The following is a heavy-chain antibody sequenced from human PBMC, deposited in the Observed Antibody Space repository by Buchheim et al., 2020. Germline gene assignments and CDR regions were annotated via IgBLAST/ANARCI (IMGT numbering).Heavy chain of an antibody. Sequence: QVQLVESGGGVVQPGRSLRLSCAASGFTFSDYGMYWVRQAPGKGPEWVATIWSDGSNKYYADSVKGRFTTSRDNSKNTLYLQMNSLTAEDSAFYYCARDRVVGSTTYWFDPWGQGTL. CDR3: ARDRVVGSTTYWFDP. CDR2: IWSDGSNK. CDR1: GFTFSDYG. J-gene: IGHJ5*02. V-gene: IGHV3-33*01. D-gene: IGHD1-26*01.